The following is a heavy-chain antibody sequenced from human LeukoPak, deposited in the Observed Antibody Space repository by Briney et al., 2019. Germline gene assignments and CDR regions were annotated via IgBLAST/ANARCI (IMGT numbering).Heavy chain of an antibody. CDR1: GGTFSSYA. CDR3: ARAQTRPPDIVVVPAAAIDSYYYYYMDV. J-gene: IGHJ6*03. Sequence: SVKVSCKATGGTFSSYAISWVRQAPGQGLEWMGRIIPILGIANYAQKFQGRVTITADKSTSTAYMELSSLRSEDTAVYYCARAQTRPPDIVVVPAAAIDSYYYYYMDVWGKGTTVTVSS. V-gene: IGHV1-69*04. CDR2: IIPILGIA. D-gene: IGHD2-2*01.